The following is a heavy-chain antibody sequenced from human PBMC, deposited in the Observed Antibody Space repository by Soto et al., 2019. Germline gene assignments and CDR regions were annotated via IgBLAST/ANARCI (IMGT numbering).Heavy chain of an antibody. J-gene: IGHJ4*02. V-gene: IGHV4-61*01. CDR1: GGSVISASYY. D-gene: IGHD5-18*01. CDR2: IYYTGNT. Sequence: SETLSLTCTVSGGSVISASYYWTWIRQPPGKGLEWIGYIYYTGNTNYNPSLKSRVTISVDTSKNQFSLKLTSVTAADTALYYCARDIRGYSRAFDYWGQGTLVTVSS. CDR3: ARDIRGYSRAFDY.